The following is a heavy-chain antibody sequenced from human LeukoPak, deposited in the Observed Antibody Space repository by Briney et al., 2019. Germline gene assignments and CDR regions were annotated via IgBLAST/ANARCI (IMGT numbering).Heavy chain of an antibody. Sequence: SETLSLTCTVSGGSISSYYWSWIRQPPGKGLEWIGYIYYSGSTNYNPSLKSRVTISVDPSKNQFSLKLSSVTAADTAVYYCARDARDGYNYLNAFDIWGQGTMVTVSS. D-gene: IGHD5-24*01. CDR2: IYYSGST. V-gene: IGHV4-59*01. CDR3: ARDARDGYNYLNAFDI. J-gene: IGHJ3*02. CDR1: GGSISSYY.